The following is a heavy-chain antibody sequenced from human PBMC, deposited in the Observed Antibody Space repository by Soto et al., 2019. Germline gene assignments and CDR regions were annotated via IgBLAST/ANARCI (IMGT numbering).Heavy chain of an antibody. J-gene: IGHJ6*04. V-gene: IGHV3-66*01. CDR1: GFTVSSKY. D-gene: IGHD2-15*01. CDR3: ARDDVLCDGGRCYGVPLDV. Sequence: PGGSLRLSCAASGFTVSSKYMSWVRRAPGKGLEWVSLIRSGGPTYYADSVKGRFTISRDTSENTLHLQMDSLRAEDTAVYYCARDDVLCDGGRCYGVPLDVWGTGTTVTLSS. CDR2: IRSGGPT.